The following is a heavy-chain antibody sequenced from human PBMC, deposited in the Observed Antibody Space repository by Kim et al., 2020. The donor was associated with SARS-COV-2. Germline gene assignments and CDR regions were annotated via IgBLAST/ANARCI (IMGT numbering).Heavy chain of an antibody. V-gene: IGHV7-4-1*02. Sequence: GNPTYAQGFTGRFVFSLDTSVSTAYLQISSLKAEDTAVYYCARAPVEFDYWGQGTLVTVSS. CDR3: ARAPVEFDY. CDR2: GNP. J-gene: IGHJ4*02.